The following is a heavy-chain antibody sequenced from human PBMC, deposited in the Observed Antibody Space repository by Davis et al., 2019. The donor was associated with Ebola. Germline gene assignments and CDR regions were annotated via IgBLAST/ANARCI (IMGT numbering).Heavy chain of an antibody. CDR3: AREGQQLGVSEY. D-gene: IGHD6-13*01. CDR2: ISPFTHNT. Sequence: ASVKVSCKASGYTFTNYGITWVRQAPGQGLEWMGWISPFTHNTHSAQKFQGRITMTTDGSTNTVFMDLTSLRSDDTAVYHCAREGQQLGVSEYWGQGTLVTVSS. CDR1: GYTFTNYG. J-gene: IGHJ4*02. V-gene: IGHV1-18*04.